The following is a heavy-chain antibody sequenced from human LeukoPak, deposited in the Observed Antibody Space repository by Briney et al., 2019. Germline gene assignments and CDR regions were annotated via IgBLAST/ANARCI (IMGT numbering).Heavy chain of an antibody. CDR3: ARGYSGYGSWFDP. CDR1: GFTFSSYV. D-gene: IGHD5-12*01. V-gene: IGHV3-30*04. J-gene: IGHJ5*02. Sequence: GRSLRLSCAASGFTFSSYVMHWVRQAPGKGLEWVAVISYDGSNKYYADSVKGRFTISRDNSKNTLYLQMNSLRAEDTAVYYCARGYSGYGSWFDPWGQGTLVTVSS. CDR2: ISYDGSNK.